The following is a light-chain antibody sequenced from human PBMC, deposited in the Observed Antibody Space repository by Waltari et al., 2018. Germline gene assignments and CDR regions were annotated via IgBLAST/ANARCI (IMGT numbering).Light chain of an antibody. CDR1: QSIGNL. V-gene: IGKV1-5*03. Sequence: DIQLTQPPSTVSASVGERVSIPFRASQSIGNLLAWYQQKPGKAPKLLISKASTLEGGVPSRFSGSGSGTEFTLTISSLLPEDFATYYCQQYNAYWTFGQGTKVEIK. CDR3: QQYNAYWT. CDR2: KAS. J-gene: IGKJ1*01.